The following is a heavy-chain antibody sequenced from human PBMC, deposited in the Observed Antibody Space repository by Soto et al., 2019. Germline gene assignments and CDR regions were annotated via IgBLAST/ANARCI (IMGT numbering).Heavy chain of an antibody. D-gene: IGHD3-3*01. CDR3: AKSITIFGVDPEGYYGMDV. J-gene: IGHJ6*02. V-gene: IGHV3-30*18. CDR1: GFTFSGYG. CDR2: ISYDGSNK. Sequence: GGSLRLSCAASGFTFSGYGMHWVRQAPGKGLEWVAVISYDGSNKYYADSVKGRFTISRDNSKNTLYLQMNSLRAEDTAVYYCAKSITIFGVDPEGYYGMDVWGQGTTVTVSS.